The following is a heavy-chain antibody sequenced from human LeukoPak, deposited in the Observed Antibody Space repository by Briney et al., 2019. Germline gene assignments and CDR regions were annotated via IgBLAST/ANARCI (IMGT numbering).Heavy chain of an antibody. CDR3: ARGSRYDFWSGYPTLDFDY. CDR2: IYTSGST. D-gene: IGHD3-3*01. J-gene: IGHJ4*02. V-gene: IGHV4-61*02. Sequence: PSETLSLTCTVSGGSISSGSYYWSWIRQPAGKGLEWIGRIYTSGSTNYNPSLKSRVTISVDTSKNQFSLKLSSVTAADTAVYYCARGSRYDFWSGYPTLDFDYWGQGTLVTVSS. CDR1: GGSISSGSYY.